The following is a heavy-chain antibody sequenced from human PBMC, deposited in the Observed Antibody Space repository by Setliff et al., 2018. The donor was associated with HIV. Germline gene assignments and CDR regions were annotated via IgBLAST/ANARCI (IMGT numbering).Heavy chain of an antibody. D-gene: IGHD6-19*01. CDR1: SGSISSSSYY. J-gene: IGHJ4*02. V-gene: IGHV4-39*07. Sequence: SETLSLTCTFSSGSISSSSYYWGWIRQPPGKGLEWIGSIYYSGSTYYNPSLQRRVTISVDTSKNQVSLNLNSMTAADTAVYFCVRGPQWLVQKGRVYYFDYWGQGTLVTVSS. CDR2: IYYSGST. CDR3: VRGPQWLVQKGRVYYFDY.